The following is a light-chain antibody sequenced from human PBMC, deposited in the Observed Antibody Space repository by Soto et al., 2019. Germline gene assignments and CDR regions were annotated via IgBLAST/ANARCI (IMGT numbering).Light chain of an antibody. V-gene: IGLV2-23*03. J-gene: IGLJ1*01. CDR2: EGS. CDR3: CSYAGSSTFV. Sequence: QSVLTQPASVSGSPGQSITISCTGTISDVGSYNLVSWYQQHPGKAPKLMIYEGSKRPSGVSNRFSGSKSGNTASLTISGLQAEDEADYYCCSYAGSSTFVFGTGTKVTV. CDR1: ISDVGSYNL.